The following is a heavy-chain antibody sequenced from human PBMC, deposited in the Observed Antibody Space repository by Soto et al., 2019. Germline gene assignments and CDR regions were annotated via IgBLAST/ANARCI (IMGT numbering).Heavy chain of an antibody. J-gene: IGHJ4*02. Sequence: HPGGSLRLSCAASGFTFSNYAVTWVRQAPGKGLEWVSTISGSGGSTYYAESVKGRFTISRDNSKNTLYLQMNSLRVEDTAVYYCAKDQGSSWYEIDYWGQGTLVTVSS. CDR3: AKDQGSSWYEIDY. CDR1: GFTFSNYA. V-gene: IGHV3-23*01. CDR2: ISGSGGST. D-gene: IGHD6-13*01.